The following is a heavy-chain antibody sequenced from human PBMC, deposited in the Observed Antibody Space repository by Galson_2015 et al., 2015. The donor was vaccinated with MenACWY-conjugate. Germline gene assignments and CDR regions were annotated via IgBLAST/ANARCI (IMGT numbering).Heavy chain of an antibody. CDR2: ISYDGSNI. V-gene: IGHV3-30*03. CDR3: ASPDTSGWWGGRYGVDV. J-gene: IGHJ6*02. CDR1: GFTFGSFG. Sequence: SLRLSCAASGFTFGSFGMHWVRQASGKGLEWVAVISYDGSNIYYGDSVKGRFTISRGNSKNTLYLQMNSLRIEDTAVYYCASPDTSGWWGGRYGVDVWGQGTTITVS. D-gene: IGHD6-19*01.